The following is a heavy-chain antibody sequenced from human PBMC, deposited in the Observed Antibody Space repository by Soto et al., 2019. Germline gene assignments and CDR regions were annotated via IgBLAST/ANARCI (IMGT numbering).Heavy chain of an antibody. CDR2: ISGSGGST. CDR3: AKGMTTVKTSPFDY. Sequence: CAASGFTFSSYAMSWVRQAPGKGLEWVSAISGSGGSTYYADTVKGRFTISRDNSKNTLYLQMNSLRAEDTAVFFCAKGMTTVKTSPFDYWGQGTLVTVSS. CDR1: GFTFSSYA. J-gene: IGHJ4*02. D-gene: IGHD4-4*01. V-gene: IGHV3-23*01.